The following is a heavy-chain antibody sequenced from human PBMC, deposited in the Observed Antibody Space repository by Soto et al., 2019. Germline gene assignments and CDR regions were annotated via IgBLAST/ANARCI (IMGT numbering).Heavy chain of an antibody. Sequence: SETLSLTCTVSGGSITSYSWSWIRQPPGKGLEWIGYIYYSGSTSYNPSLKSRVIVSIDTSKNQFSLNLTSVTAADTAVYYCARVFGGDRLDYWGQGTLVTVSS. CDR2: IYYSGST. CDR1: GGSITSYS. V-gene: IGHV4-59*01. CDR3: ARVFGGDRLDY. D-gene: IGHD4-17*01. J-gene: IGHJ4*02.